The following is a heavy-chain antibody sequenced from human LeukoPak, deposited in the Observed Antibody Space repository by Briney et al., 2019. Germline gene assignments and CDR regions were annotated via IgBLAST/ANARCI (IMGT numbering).Heavy chain of an antibody. D-gene: IGHD3-16*01. CDR1: GYTFSSYG. J-gene: IGHJ6*03. CDR3: VGSSYGYYFYMDV. CDR2: MSRNSDSE. V-gene: IGHV3-48*01. Sequence: PGGSLRLSCAGTGYTFSSYGMNWVRQAPGKGLEWVSSMSRNSDSEKYADSVRGRSTISRDNAKNSLHLQMNSLRAEDTAVYYCVGSSYGYYFYMDVWGKGTTVTVSS.